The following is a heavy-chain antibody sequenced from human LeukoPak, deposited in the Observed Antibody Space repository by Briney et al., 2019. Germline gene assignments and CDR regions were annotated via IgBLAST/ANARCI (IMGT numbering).Heavy chain of an antibody. Sequence: SETLTLTCTVSGVSISNHYSSWIRQPPGKGLEWIGYIYYTGNTNYNPSLKSRVTISEDTSKNQVSRKLRSVTAADTAVYYCVRHSRVVAFDYWGQGNLVTVSS. CDR2: IYYTGNT. J-gene: IGHJ4*02. V-gene: IGHV4-59*08. D-gene: IGHD2-15*01. CDR3: VRHSRVVAFDY. CDR1: GVSISNHY.